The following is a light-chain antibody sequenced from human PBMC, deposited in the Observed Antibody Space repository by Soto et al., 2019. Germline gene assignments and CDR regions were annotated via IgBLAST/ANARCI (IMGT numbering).Light chain of an antibody. CDR2: AAS. Sequence: IQMTQSPSSLSASVGDRVTITCRASQSISGYLNWYQQKPGKAPKLLIYAASSLQSGVPSRFSGSGSGTDFTLTISSLQHEDVATYYRQHTSSTPTFGQGTKVDIK. V-gene: IGKV1-39*01. J-gene: IGKJ1*01. CDR3: QHTSSTPT. CDR1: QSISGY.